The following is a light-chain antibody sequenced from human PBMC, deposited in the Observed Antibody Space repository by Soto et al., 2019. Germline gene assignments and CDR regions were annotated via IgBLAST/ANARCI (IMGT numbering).Light chain of an antibody. CDR2: DVS. CDR1: SSDVGGYNY. CDR3: CSYAGSYTYV. Sequence: QSVLTQPRSVSGSPGQSVTISCTGTSSDVGGYNYVSWYQQHPGKAPKLMIYDVSNRPSGVPDRFSGSKSGNTASLTISGLQAEDEADYYCCSYAGSYTYVFGIGTKLTVL. J-gene: IGLJ1*01. V-gene: IGLV2-11*01.